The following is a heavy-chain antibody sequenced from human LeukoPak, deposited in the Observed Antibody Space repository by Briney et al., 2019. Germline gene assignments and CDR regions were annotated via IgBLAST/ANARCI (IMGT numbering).Heavy chain of an antibody. J-gene: IGHJ6*02. CDR1: GYTFTSYY. D-gene: IGHD2-2*01. CDR3: ASPYPDCSSTSCYARIAARRTDYYYYGMDV. Sequence: ASVKVSCKASGYTFTSYYMHWVRQAPGQELEWMGIINPSGGSTSYAQKFQGRVTMTRDTSTSTVYMELSSLRSEDTAVYYCASPYPDCSSTSCYARIAARRTDYYYYGMDVWGQGTTVTVSS. V-gene: IGHV1-46*01. CDR2: INPSGGST.